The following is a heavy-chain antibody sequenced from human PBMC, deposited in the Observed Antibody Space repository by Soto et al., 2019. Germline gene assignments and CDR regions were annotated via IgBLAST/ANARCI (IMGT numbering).Heavy chain of an antibody. J-gene: IGHJ4*02. CDR3: ARGGYYDRSGYCPGGAIFDY. Sequence: QVQLVQSGAEVKKPGSSVKVSCKASGGTFSSYAISWVRQAPGQGLEWMGGIIPIFGTANYAQKFQGRVTITADESTSTAYMELSSLRSEDTAVYYCARGGYYDRSGYCPGGAIFDYWGQGTLVTVSS. CDR1: GGTFSSYA. V-gene: IGHV1-69*01. CDR2: IIPIFGTA. D-gene: IGHD3-22*01.